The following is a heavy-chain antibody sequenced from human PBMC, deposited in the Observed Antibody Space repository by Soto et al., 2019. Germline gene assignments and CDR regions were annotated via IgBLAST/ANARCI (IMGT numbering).Heavy chain of an antibody. CDR2: IWYDGSNK. J-gene: IGHJ6*02. CDR3: ARDGWIIRTSSDYYYGMDV. Sequence: GGSLRLSCAASGFTFSSYGMHWVRQAPGKGLEWVAVIWYDGSNKYYADSVKGRFTISRDNSKNTLYLQMNSLRAEDTAVYYCARDGWIIRTSSDYYYGMDVWGQGTTVTSP. V-gene: IGHV3-33*01. D-gene: IGHD2-2*03. CDR1: GFTFSSYG.